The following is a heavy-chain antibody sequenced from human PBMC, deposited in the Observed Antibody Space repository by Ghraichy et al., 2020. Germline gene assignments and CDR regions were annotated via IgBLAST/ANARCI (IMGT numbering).Heavy chain of an antibody. Sequence: GGSLRLSCAASGFTFTSYWMHWVRQAPGKGLLWVSRINIDGTSTAYADSVKGRFTISRDNAKNKLYLQMNSLRAEDTAVYYCARTYYCDAETFVTSYDMDVWGQGTTVIVSS. J-gene: IGHJ6*02. CDR1: GFTFTSYW. D-gene: IGHD2-21*01. V-gene: IGHV3-74*01. CDR2: INIDGTST. CDR3: ARTYYCDAETFVTSYDMDV.